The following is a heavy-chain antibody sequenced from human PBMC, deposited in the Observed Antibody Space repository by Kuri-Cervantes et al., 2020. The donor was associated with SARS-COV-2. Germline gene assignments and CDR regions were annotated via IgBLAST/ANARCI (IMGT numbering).Heavy chain of an antibody. CDR1: GFTVSSNY. CDR2: IYSGGST. V-gene: IGHV3-66*02. D-gene: IGHD2-21*02. CDR3: ARETAENYFDY. J-gene: IGHJ4*02. Sequence: LSLTCAASGFTVSSNYMSWVRQAPGKGLEWVSVIYSGGSTYYADSVKGRFTISRDNSKNTLYLQMNSLRAEDTAVYYCARETAENYFDYWGQGTLVTVSS.